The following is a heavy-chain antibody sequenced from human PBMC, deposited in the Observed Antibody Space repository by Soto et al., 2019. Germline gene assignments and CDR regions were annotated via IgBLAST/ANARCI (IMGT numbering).Heavy chain of an antibody. CDR1: GYTFTSYG. Sequence: ASVKVSCKASGYTFTSYGISWVRQAPGQGLEWMGWISAYNGNTNYAQKLQGRVTMTTDTSTSTAYMELRSLRSDDTAVYYCARGLRYFDWLALCHPFDYWGQRNLVTVS. J-gene: IGHJ4*02. CDR2: ISAYNGNT. CDR3: ARGLRYFDWLALCHPFDY. V-gene: IGHV1-18*01. D-gene: IGHD3-9*01.